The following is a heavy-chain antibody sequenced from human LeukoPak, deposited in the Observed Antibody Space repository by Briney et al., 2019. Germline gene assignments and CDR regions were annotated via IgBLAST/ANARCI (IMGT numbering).Heavy chain of an antibody. J-gene: IGHJ4*02. D-gene: IGHD3/OR15-3a*01. V-gene: IGHV4-39*01. CDR3: ASRPGELVIIHSHLDY. CDR2: IYYSGST. Sequence: SETLSLTCTVSGGSISSSGYYWGWIRQPPGKGLEWIGSIYYSGSTYYNPSLKSRVTISVDTSKNQFSLKLSSVTAADTAVYYCASRPGELVIIHSHLDYWGQGTLVTVSS. CDR1: GGSISSSGYY.